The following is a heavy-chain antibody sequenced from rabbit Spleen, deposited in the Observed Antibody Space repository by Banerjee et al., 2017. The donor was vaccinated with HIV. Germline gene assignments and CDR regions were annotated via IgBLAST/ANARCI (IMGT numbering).Heavy chain of an antibody. D-gene: IGHD1-1*01. CDR2: IYNGDGAT. Sequence: QEQLEESGGGLVKPEGSLTLTCKASGFDLSSYYYMCWVRQAPGKGLEWIACIYNGDGATWYANWVNGRFTISRSTSLNTVDLKLTNLTAADTATYFCARRTDDSDRRWNLWGPGTLVTVS. V-gene: IGHV1S43*01. J-gene: IGHJ4*01. CDR3: ARRTDDSDRRWNL. CDR1: GFDLSSYYY.